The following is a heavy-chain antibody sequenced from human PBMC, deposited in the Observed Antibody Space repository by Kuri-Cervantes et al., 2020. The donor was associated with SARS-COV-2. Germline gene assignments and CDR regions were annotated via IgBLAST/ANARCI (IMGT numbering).Heavy chain of an antibody. Sequence: SETLSLTCTVSGGSISSYYWSWIRQPPGKGLDWIGYIYYSGSTNYNPSLKSRVTISVDTSKNQFSLRLSSVTAVDTAVYYCARGVVPAAMLGLLYYYYYMDVWGKGTTVTVSS. J-gene: IGHJ6*03. CDR2: IYYSGST. CDR1: GGSISSYY. D-gene: IGHD2-2*01. V-gene: IGHV4-59*08. CDR3: ARGVVPAAMLGLLYYYYYMDV.